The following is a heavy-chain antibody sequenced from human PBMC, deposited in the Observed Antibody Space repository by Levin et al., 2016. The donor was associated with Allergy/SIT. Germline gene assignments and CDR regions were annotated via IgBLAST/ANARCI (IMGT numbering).Heavy chain of an antibody. J-gene: IGHJ5*02. CDR1: GFIFSHYS. D-gene: IGHD4-17*01. CDR3: ARQKGNGDYVGWFDP. V-gene: IGHV3-23*01. CDR2: IGSGRDT. Sequence: GGSLRLSCAASGFIFSHYSMNWVRQAPGKGLEWVSTIGSGRDTHYADSVKGRFTISRDNSKNTLYLQMNSLRADDTAIYYCARQKGNGDYVGWFDPWGQGTLVTVSS.